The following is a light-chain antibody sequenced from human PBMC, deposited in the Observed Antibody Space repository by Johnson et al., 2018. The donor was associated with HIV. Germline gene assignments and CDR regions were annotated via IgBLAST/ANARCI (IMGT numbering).Light chain of an antibody. CDR2: DNN. V-gene: IGLV1-51*01. CDR1: SSNIENDY. J-gene: IGLJ1*01. CDR3: GIWDSNLSAYV. Sequence: QSVLTQPPSVSAAPGEKVNISCSGSSSNIENDYVSWYQQLPGTAPKLLIYDNNKRPSGIPDRFSGSKSGTSATLGITGLQTGDEAGYYCGIWDSNLSAYVVGTGTKVTVL.